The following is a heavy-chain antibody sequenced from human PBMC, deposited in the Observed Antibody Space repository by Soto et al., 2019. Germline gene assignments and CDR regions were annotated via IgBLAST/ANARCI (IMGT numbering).Heavy chain of an antibody. CDR2: ISSSSSYI. Sequence: EVQLVESGGGLVKPGGSLRLSCAASGFTFSSYSMNWVRQAPGKGLEWVSSISSSSSYIYYADSVKGRFIISRDNAKNSLYLQMNSLRAEDSAVYYCARGLLDGDRSRFEYWGQGTLVTVSS. CDR3: ARGLLDGDRSRFEY. J-gene: IGHJ4*02. V-gene: IGHV3-21*01. D-gene: IGHD4-17*01. CDR1: GFTFSSYS.